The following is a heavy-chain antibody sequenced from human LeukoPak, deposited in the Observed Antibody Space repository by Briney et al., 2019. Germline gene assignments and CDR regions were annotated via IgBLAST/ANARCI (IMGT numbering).Heavy chain of an antibody. CDR3: AELGITMIGGV. Sequence: PGGSLRLSCEVSGFTFSDYYMSWIRQAPGMGLEWLSYISSSGSTIYYADSVKGRFTISRDNAKNSLYLQMNSLRAEDTAVYYCAELGITMIGGVWGKGTTVTISS. J-gene: IGHJ6*04. D-gene: IGHD3-10*02. CDR2: ISSSGSTI. CDR1: GFTFSDYY. V-gene: IGHV3-11*04.